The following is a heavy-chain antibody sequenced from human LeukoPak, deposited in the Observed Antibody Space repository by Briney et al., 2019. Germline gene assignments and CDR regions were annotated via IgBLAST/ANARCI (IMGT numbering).Heavy chain of an antibody. D-gene: IGHD2-2*01. J-gene: IGHJ4*02. CDR3: ARGCIVVVPAAPPRY. V-gene: IGHV1-18*01. Sequence: ASVKVSCKASGYTFTSYGISWVRQAPGQGLEWMGWISAYNGNTNYAQKLQGRVTMTTDTSTSTAYMELRSLRSDDTAVYYCARGCIVVVPAAPPRYWGQGTLVTVSS. CDR2: ISAYNGNT. CDR1: GYTFTSYG.